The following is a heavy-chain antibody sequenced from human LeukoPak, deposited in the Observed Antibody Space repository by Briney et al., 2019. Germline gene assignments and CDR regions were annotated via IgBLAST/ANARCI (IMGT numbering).Heavy chain of an antibody. J-gene: IGHJ4*02. CDR2: ISYTGST. D-gene: IGHD5-24*01. Sequence: SETLSLTRTVSGGSISTYYWSWIRQPPGKGLEWIGYISYTGSTNYNPSLKSRVTISLDTSQNQFSLKLSSVTAADTAVYYCARVGRGGMATPTFDSWGQGTLVTVSS. V-gene: IGHV4-59*08. CDR3: ARVGRGGMATPTFDS. CDR1: GGSISTYY.